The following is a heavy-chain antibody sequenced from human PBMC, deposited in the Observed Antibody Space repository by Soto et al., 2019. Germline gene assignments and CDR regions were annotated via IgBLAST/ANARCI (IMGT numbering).Heavy chain of an antibody. J-gene: IGHJ4*02. CDR2: IRQDGSEK. CDR1: GFTFSTYL. CDR3: ARGGGRVDY. V-gene: IGHV3-7*04. D-gene: IGHD6-25*01. Sequence: GGSLRLSCAASGFTFSTYLMSWVRQAPGKGLEWVANIRQDGSEKYYVDSVKGRFTISRDNAEKSLYLQMNSLRAEDTALYYCARGGGRVDYWGQGTLVTVSS.